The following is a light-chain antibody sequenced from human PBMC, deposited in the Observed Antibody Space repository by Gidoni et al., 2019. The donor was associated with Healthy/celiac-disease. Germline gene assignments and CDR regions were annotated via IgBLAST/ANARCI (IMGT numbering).Light chain of an antibody. J-gene: IGKJ1*01. CDR1: QSISSW. V-gene: IGKV1-5*03. Sequence: DIKMTQSPSTLSASVEDRVTIPCRAIQSISSWLAWYQQKPGKAPKLLIYKASSLESGVPSRFSGSGSGTEFTLTISSLQPDDFATYYCQQYNSYPTFGQGTKVEIK. CDR3: QQYNSYPT. CDR2: KAS.